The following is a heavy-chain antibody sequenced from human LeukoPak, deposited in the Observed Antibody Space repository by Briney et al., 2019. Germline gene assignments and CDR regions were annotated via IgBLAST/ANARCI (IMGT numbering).Heavy chain of an antibody. CDR3: AKSITMVRGVISI. CDR2: ISGSGGST. D-gene: IGHD3-10*01. CDR1: GFIFSSYA. V-gene: IGHV3-23*01. J-gene: IGHJ3*02. Sequence: GGSLRLSCAASGFIFSSYAMSWVRQAPGKGLEWVSAISGSGGSTYYADSVKGRFTISRDNSKNTLYLQMNSLRAEDTAVYYCAKSITMVRGVISIWGQGTMVTVSS.